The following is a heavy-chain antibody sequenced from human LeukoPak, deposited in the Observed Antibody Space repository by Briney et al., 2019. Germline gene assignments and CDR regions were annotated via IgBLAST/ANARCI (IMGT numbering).Heavy chain of an antibody. Sequence: GASVQVSCKASGYTFTGYYMHWVRQAPGQGLEWMGWINPNSGGTNYAQKFQGRVTMTRDTSISTAYMELSRLRSDDTAVYYCARDQYDSSGYYMPLDYWGQGTLVTVSS. CDR1: GYTFTGYY. V-gene: IGHV1-2*02. D-gene: IGHD3-22*01. CDR2: INPNSGGT. J-gene: IGHJ4*02. CDR3: ARDQYDSSGYYMPLDY.